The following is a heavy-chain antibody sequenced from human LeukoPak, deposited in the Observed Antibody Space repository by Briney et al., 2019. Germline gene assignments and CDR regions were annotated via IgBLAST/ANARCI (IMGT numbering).Heavy chain of an antibody. CDR1: GFPLSSYS. J-gene: IGHJ4*02. V-gene: IGHV3-48*01. Sequence: GGSLRLSCAASGFPLSSYSINWVRQAPGKGLEWVSYISSSSSNIYYLDSVQGRLTVSRDNDKNSLFLQIDSPRAEDAAVYYCVRVKGTYFDYWGQGTLVTVSS. D-gene: IGHD1-1*01. CDR3: VRVKGTYFDY. CDR2: ISSSSSNI.